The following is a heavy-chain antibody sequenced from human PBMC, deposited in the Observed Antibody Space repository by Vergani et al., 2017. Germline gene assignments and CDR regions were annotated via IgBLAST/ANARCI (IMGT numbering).Heavy chain of an antibody. CDR3: ARSSGYYSYYFDF. V-gene: IGHV1-69*13. D-gene: IGHD3-22*01. CDR1: GGTFSSNS. Sequence: QGQLAQSEAEVKKPGSSVKVSCKASGGTFSSNSITWVRQAPGQGLEWMGRIIPLFGTTSYAQKFQGRVTILADASTSTAYMELSSLRSKDTAVYYCARSSGYYSYYFDFWGKGTLVTVSS. J-gene: IGHJ4*02. CDR2: IIPLFGTT.